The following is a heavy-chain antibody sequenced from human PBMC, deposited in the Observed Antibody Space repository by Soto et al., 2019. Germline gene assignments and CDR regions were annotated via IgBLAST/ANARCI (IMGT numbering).Heavy chain of an antibody. Sequence: PSETLSPTCTFSGGSISSRGYSWSWILQHPGKGRDGNGDIFDNGGTYYNPCLKRRVSISVDTSKTRFFPTVIFVIAADTATYQCAREAVTTIFNYYYYYGMDVWGQGTTVTVSS. CDR2: IFDNGGT. J-gene: IGHJ6*02. D-gene: IGHD3-3*01. V-gene: IGHV4-31*03. CDR1: GGSISSRGYS. CDR3: AREAVTTIFNYYYYYGMDV.